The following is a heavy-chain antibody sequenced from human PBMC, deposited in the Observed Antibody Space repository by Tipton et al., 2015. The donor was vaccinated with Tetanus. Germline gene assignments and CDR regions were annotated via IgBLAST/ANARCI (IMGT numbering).Heavy chain of an antibody. CDR2: ISSTSRYI. D-gene: IGHD6-25*01. J-gene: IGHJ4*02. CDR3: VSGSALDY. Sequence: SLRLSCEVSGFSFSNYKMNWVRQGPGRGLEWVSSISSTSRYINYADSVKGRFTISRDNAKNSLFLEMSSLRVDDTAVYYCVSGSALDYWGQGTLISVSS. V-gene: IGHV3-21*01. CDR1: GFSFSNYK.